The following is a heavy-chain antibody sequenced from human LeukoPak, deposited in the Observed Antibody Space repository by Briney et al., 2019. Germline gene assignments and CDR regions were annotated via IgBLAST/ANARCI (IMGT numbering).Heavy chain of an antibody. J-gene: IGHJ6*02. Sequence: PGGSLRLSCAASGFTLSSYGMHWVRQAPGKGLEWVAVISYDGNNKYYGDSVEGRFTISRDNSKNTLYLQMNSLGAEDTAVYYCAKRDYFGSVDSYYAMDVWGQGTTVTVSS. D-gene: IGHD3-10*01. CDR2: ISYDGNNK. CDR1: GFTLSSYG. V-gene: IGHV3-30*18. CDR3: AKRDYFGSVDSYYAMDV.